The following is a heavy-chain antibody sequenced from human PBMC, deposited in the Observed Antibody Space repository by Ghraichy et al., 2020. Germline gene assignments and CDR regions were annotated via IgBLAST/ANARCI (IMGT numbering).Heavy chain of an antibody. CDR2: IYYSGST. D-gene: IGHD2-15*01. CDR1: GGSVSSGSYY. J-gene: IGHJ5*02. Sequence: SETLSLTCTVSGGSVSSGSYYWSWIRQPPGKGLEWIGYIYYSGSTNYNPSLKSRVTISVDTSKNQFSLKLSSVTAADTAVYYCARGPQLLLEVYNWFDPWGQGTLVTVSS. V-gene: IGHV4-61*01. CDR3: ARGPQLLLEVYNWFDP.